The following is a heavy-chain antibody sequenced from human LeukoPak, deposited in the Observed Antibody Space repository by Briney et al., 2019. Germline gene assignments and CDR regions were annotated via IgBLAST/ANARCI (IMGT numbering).Heavy chain of an antibody. V-gene: IGHV4-39*01. CDR1: GGSLSGSGYY. Sequence: SETLSLTCSVSGGSLSGSGYYWAWIRQPPGKGLEWIGSIYYTGSTHYNSSLKSRVTISVDTSKNQFSLKLSSVTAADTAVYYCASPLGGFDNWGQGTLVTVSS. CDR2: IYYTGST. J-gene: IGHJ4*02. CDR3: ASPLGGFDN. D-gene: IGHD3-16*01.